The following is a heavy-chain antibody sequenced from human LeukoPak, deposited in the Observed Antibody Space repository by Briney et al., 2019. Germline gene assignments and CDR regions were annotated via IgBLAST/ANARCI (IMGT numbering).Heavy chain of an antibody. CDR2: IYYTGST. CDR1: GGSIGTYY. CDR3: ARQGSRTQFDY. V-gene: IGHV4-59*08. Sequence: SETLSLTCTVSGGSIGTYYWGWIRQPPGEGLEWSGDIYYTGSTNDNPSLKSRVTISRDTSKHQFSLKVSSVTAADTAVYYCARQGSRTQFDYWGQGTLVTVSS. D-gene: IGHD1-7*01. J-gene: IGHJ4*02.